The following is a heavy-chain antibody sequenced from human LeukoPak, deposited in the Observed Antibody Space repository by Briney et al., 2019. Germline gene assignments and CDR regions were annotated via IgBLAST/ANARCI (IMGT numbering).Heavy chain of an antibody. V-gene: IGHV3-23*01. CDR2: ISNNGGYT. CDR1: GFTFSSSA. Sequence: GGSLRLSCAASGFTFSSSAMSWVRQAPGKGLEWVSAISNNGGYTYYADAVQGRFTISRDNSKSTLCLQMNSLRAEDTAVYYCAKQLGYCSDGSCYFPYWGQGTLVTVSS. J-gene: IGHJ4*02. D-gene: IGHD2-15*01. CDR3: AKQLGYCSDGSCYFPY.